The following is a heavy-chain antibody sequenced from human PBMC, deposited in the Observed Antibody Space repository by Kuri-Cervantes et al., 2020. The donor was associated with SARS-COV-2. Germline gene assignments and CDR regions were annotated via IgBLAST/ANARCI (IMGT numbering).Heavy chain of an antibody. CDR1: GYTFTTYS. CDR3: ARKFQGGSYGLDY. J-gene: IGHJ4*02. V-gene: IGHV1-18*01. CDR2: ISTYNGNT. Sequence: ASVKVSCKASGYTFTTYSLSWVRQAPGQGLEWMGWISTYNGNTNYAQKLQGRVTMTTDTSTNTAYMELSSLRSEDTAVYYCARKFQGGSYGLDYWGQGTLVTVSS. D-gene: IGHD1-26*01.